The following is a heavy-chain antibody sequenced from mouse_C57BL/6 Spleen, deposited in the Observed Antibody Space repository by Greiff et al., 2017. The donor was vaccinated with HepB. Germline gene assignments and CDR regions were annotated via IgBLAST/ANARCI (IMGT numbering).Heavy chain of an antibody. D-gene: IGHD1-1*01. CDR3: AREIITTVVADY. Sequence: QVQLQQSGAELVKPGASVKLSCKASVFPFTCFWMHLVKPGPGRGLEWIGRIDPNSCGTKYNEKFKSKATLTVYKPSSSAYMQRSSLTSEDSAVYYCAREIITTVVADYWGQGTTLTVSS. CDR1: VFPFTCFW. CDR2: IDPNSCGT. V-gene: IGHV1-72*01. J-gene: IGHJ2*01.